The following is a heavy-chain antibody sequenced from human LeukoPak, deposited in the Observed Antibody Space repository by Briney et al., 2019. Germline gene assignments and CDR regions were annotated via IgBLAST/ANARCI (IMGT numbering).Heavy chain of an antibody. CDR1: GFTFSILD. J-gene: IGHJ6*02. CDR3: ARDSQWLRYYGMDV. Sequence: GSLRLSCAASGFTFSILDMSWVRQAPGKGLEWVSAISSSSSYIYYADSVKGRFTISRDNAKNSLYLQMNSLRAEDTAVYYCARDSQWLRYYGMDVWGQGTTVTVSS. D-gene: IGHD6-19*01. CDR2: ISSSSSYI. V-gene: IGHV3-21*01.